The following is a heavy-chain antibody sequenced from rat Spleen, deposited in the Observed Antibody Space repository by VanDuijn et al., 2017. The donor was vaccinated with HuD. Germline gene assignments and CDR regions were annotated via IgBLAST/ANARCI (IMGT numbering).Heavy chain of an antibody. CDR1: GFIFNNYD. J-gene: IGHJ2*01. CDR3: TTRPYYSSLNWFPY. D-gene: IGHD1-2*01. V-gene: IGHV5-27*01. CDR2: ISPSGGGT. Sequence: EVQLVESGGGLVQPGGSLQVSCAASGFIFNNYDMAWVRQTPTKGLEWVASISPSGGGTYYRDSVKGRFTVSRDNTRSTQFLQMDSLRSEDTATYYCTTRPYYSSLNWFPYWGQGVMVTVSS.